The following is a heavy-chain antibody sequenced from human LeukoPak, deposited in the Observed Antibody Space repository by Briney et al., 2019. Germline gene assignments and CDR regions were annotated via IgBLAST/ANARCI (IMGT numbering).Heavy chain of an antibody. Sequence: ASVKVSCKVSGYSLADLSLHWVRQTPGKGLEWMGGFDPEDGETVYAPKFQGRVSLTEDSATDTAYMEVSSLRSEDTAVYYCARDGYYYDSSGYYPEKKNFDYWGQGTLVTVSS. J-gene: IGHJ4*02. CDR1: GYSLADLS. D-gene: IGHD3-22*01. CDR2: FDPEDGET. V-gene: IGHV1-24*01. CDR3: ARDGYYYDSSGYYPEKKNFDY.